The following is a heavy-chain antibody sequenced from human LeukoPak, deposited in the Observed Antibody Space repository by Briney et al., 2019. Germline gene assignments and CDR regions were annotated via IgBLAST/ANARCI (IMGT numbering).Heavy chain of an antibody. J-gene: IGHJ4*02. V-gene: IGHV4-34*01. Sequence: SETLSLTCAVYGGSFSGYYWSWIRQPPGKGLEWIGSIYHSGSTYYNPSLKSRVTISVDTSKNQFSLKLSSVTAADTAVYYCATQILLCHYYWGQGTLVTVSS. CDR2: IYHSGST. CDR3: ATQILLCHYY. CDR1: GGSFSGYY. D-gene: IGHD2/OR15-2a*01.